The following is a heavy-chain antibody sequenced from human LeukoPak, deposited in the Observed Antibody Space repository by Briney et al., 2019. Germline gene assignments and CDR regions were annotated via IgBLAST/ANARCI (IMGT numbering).Heavy chain of an antibody. CDR3: ARAFTIFGVVNNAFDI. V-gene: IGHV3-30-3*01. CDR1: GFTFSSYA. CDR2: ISYDGSNK. D-gene: IGHD3-3*01. J-gene: IGHJ3*02. Sequence: PGGSLRLSCAASGFTFSSYAMHWVRQAPGKGLEWVAVISYDGSNKYYADSVKGRFTISRDNSKNTLYLQMNSLRAEDTAVYHCARAFTIFGVVNNAFDIWGQGTVVTVSS.